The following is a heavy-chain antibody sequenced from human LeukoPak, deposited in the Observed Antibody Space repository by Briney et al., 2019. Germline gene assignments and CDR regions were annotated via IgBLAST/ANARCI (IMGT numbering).Heavy chain of an antibody. D-gene: IGHD6-6*01. CDR2: IKQDGSEK. Sequence: GGSLRLSRAASGFTFSSYWMSWVRQAPGKGLEWVANIKQDGSEKYYVDSVKGRFTISRDNAKNSLYLQMNSLRAEDTAVYYCAREGYSSSSSFRGNYYYYMDVWGKGTTVTVSS. CDR1: GFTFSSYW. V-gene: IGHV3-7*01. CDR3: AREGYSSSSSFRGNYYYYMDV. J-gene: IGHJ6*03.